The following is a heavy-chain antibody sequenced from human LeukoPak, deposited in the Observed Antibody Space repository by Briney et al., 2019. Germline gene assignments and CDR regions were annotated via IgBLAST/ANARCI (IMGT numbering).Heavy chain of an antibody. CDR3: AREGGSSSWYEVGNNWFDP. V-gene: IGHV1-69*13. D-gene: IGHD6-13*01. CDR1: GGAFSSYA. CDR2: IIPIFGTA. J-gene: IGHJ5*02. Sequence: ASVKVSCKASGGAFSSYAISWVRQAPGQGLEWMGGIIPIFGTANYAQKFQGRVTITADDSTSTAYMELSSLRSEDTAVYYCAREGGSSSWYEVGNNWFDPWGQGTLVTVSS.